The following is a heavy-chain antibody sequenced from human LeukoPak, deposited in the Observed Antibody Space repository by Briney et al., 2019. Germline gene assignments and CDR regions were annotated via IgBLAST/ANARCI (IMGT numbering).Heavy chain of an antibody. Sequence: PGGSLRLSCAASAFTFNTYWTHWVRQVPGRGLEWVSRINGDESSTNYADSVKGRFTISRDNAKDTLYLHMNSLTAEDTAVYYCARGAKWAYYFDYWGQGTLVTVSS. CDR3: ARGAKWAYYFDY. CDR1: AFTFNTYW. D-gene: IGHD1-26*01. CDR2: INGDESST. J-gene: IGHJ4*02. V-gene: IGHV3-74*01.